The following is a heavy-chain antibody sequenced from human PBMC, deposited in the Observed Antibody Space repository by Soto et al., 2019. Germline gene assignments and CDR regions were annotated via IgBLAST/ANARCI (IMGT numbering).Heavy chain of an antibody. CDR1: GFTFSAYT. V-gene: IGHV3-30-3*01. CDR3: AREWSRSVAAPGY. D-gene: IGHD6-19*01. CDR2: ISNAGLNI. J-gene: IGHJ4*02. Sequence: QVQLVESGGRVVQPGRSLRLSCSASGFTFSAYTMHWVRQAPGKGLECVAAISNAGLNIHFADSVKGRFTISRDNPKNPLFLQWNSLRPEDTAGYYGAREWSRSVAAPGYWGQGTLVTVSS.